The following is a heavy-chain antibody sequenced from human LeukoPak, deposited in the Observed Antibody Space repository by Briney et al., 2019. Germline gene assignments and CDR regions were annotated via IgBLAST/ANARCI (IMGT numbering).Heavy chain of an antibody. Sequence: GGSLRLSCAASGFTFSSYSMNWVRQAPGKGLEWVSSISSSSSYIYYADSVKGRFTTSRDNAKNSLYLQMNSLRAEDTAVYYCARAGSSSVTMIVVNWFDPWGQGTLVTVSS. J-gene: IGHJ5*02. CDR3: ARAGSSSVTMIVVNWFDP. CDR2: ISSSSSYI. V-gene: IGHV3-21*01. D-gene: IGHD3-22*01. CDR1: GFTFSSYS.